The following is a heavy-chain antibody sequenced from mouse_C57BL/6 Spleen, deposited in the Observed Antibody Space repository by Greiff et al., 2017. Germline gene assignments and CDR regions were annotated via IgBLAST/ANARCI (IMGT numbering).Heavy chain of an antibody. V-gene: IGHV1-42*01. CDR3: AGTGGPLFDS. CDR1: GYSFTGYY. J-gene: IGHJ2*01. Sequence: VQLQQSGPELVKPGASVKISCKASGYSFTGYYMNWVKQSPEKSLEWIGEINPSTGGTTYNQKFKAKATLTVDKSSSTAYMQRKRLTSENSAVYYCAGTGGPLFDSWGQGTTLTVSS. CDR2: INPSTGGT. D-gene: IGHD1-1*02.